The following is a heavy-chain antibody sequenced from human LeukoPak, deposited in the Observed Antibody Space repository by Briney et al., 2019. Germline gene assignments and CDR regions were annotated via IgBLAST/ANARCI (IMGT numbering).Heavy chain of an antibody. CDR2: FDPEDGET. Sequence: ASVKVSCKVSGYTLSELSMHWVRQAPGKGLEWMGGFDPEDGETIYAQKFQGRVTMTRDMSTSTVYMELSSLRSEDTAVYYCARDYYDFWSGYPLGYWGQGTLVTVSS. CDR1: GYTLSELS. CDR3: ARDYYDFWSGYPLGY. D-gene: IGHD3-3*01. V-gene: IGHV1-24*01. J-gene: IGHJ4*02.